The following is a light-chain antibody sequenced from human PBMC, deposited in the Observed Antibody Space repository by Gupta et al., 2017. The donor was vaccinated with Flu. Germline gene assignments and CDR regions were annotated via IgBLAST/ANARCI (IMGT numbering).Light chain of an antibody. V-gene: IGKV3-15*01. CDR1: QSISSN. Sequence: EIVMTQSPDTLSVSPGERATLSCRASQSISSNLAWYQHKPGLAPRLLIFGASTRATGIADRFSGRGSGTEFTLTISSLESEDFAVYYCQQYDDWPPITFGQGTRLEIK. CDR2: GAS. CDR3: QQYDDWPPIT. J-gene: IGKJ5*01.